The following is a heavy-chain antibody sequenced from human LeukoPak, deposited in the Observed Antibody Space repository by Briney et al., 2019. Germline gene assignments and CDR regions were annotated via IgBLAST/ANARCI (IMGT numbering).Heavy chain of an antibody. CDR2: IYYSGST. V-gene: IGHV4-59*12. CDR1: GGSISSYY. J-gene: IGHJ6*03. D-gene: IGHD6-13*01. CDR3: ARVLTLAAAVPAYYYYYYMDV. Sequence: PSETLSLTCTVSGGSISSYYWSWIRQPPGKGLEWIGYIYYSGSTNYNPSLKSRVTMSVDTSKNQFSLKLGSVTAADTAVYYCARVLTLAAAVPAYYYYYYMDVWGKGTTVTVSS.